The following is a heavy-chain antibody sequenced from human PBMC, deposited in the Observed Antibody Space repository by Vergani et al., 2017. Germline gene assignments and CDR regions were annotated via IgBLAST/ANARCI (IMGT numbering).Heavy chain of an antibody. D-gene: IGHD3-3*01. CDR3: AKVPYYDFWSGYYTGYYYGMDV. Sequence: EVQLVESGGGLVQPGRSLRLSCAASGFTFDDYAMHWVRQAPGKGLEWVSGISWNSGSTYYADSVKGRFTISRDNSKNTLYLQMNSLRAEDTAVYYCAKVPYYDFWSGYYTGYYYGMDVWGQGTTVTVSS. CDR1: GFTFDDYA. V-gene: IGHV3-9*01. CDR2: ISWNSGST. J-gene: IGHJ6*02.